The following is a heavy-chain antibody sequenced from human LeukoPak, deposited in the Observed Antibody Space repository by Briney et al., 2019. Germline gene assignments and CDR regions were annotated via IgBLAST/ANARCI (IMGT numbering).Heavy chain of an antibody. J-gene: IGHJ4*02. Sequence: ASVKVSCKASGYTFTGYYMHWVRQAPGQGLEWMGWINPNSGGTNYAQKFQGRVTTTRDTSISTAYMELSRLRSDNTAVYYCARGEVGATHFDYWGQGTLVTVSS. V-gene: IGHV1-2*02. D-gene: IGHD1-26*01. CDR3: ARGEVGATHFDY. CDR1: GYTFTGYY. CDR2: INPNSGGT.